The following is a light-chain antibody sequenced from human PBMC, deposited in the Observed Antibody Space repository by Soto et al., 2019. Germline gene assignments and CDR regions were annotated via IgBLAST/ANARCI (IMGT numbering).Light chain of an antibody. J-gene: IGKJ1*01. Sequence: EIVMTQSPATLSVSPGERVTLSCRASQSFSSYLAWYQQKPGQAPRLLIYGASTGATGIPARFSGSGSGTEFILTISSLQSEDFAVYYCQQYNNWPQTFGQGTKV. CDR3: QQYNNWPQT. V-gene: IGKV3-15*01. CDR1: QSFSSY. CDR2: GAS.